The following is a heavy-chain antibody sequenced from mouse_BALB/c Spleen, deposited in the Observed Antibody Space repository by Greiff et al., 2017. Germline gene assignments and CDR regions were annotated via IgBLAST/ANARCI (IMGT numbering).Heavy chain of an antibody. CDR1: GYSFTSYW. CDR2: IYPGNSDT. CDR3: TRRGTVVAPAMGY. D-gene: IGHD1-1*01. Sequence: EVQLQESGTVLARPGASVKMSCKASGYSFTSYWMHWVKQRPGQGLDWIGAIYPGNSDTSYNQKFKGKAKLTAVSSASTAYMELSSLTNEDSAVYYCTRRGTVVAPAMGYWGQGTSVTVAS. V-gene: IGHV1-5*01. J-gene: IGHJ4*01.